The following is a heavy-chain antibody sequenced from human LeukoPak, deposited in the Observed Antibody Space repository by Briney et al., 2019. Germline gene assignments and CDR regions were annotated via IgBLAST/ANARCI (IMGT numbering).Heavy chain of an antibody. V-gene: IGHV3-74*01. CDR1: GFTFSSYW. CDR2: INSDVSWT. Sequence: GGSLRLSCAASGFTFSSYWMHWVRQAPGKGLVWVSRINSDVSWTSYADSVKGRFTISKDNAKNTVYLQMNSLRAEDTAVYYCVSFYETYWGRGTLVTVSS. CDR3: VSFYETY. D-gene: IGHD2/OR15-2a*01. J-gene: IGHJ4*02.